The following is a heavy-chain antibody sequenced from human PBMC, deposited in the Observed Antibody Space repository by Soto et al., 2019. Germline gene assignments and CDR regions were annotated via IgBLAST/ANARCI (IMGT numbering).Heavy chain of an antibody. CDR1: GFTPTTTP. CDR2: ISGTASRT. Sequence: GGSLRLSCAVSGFTPTTTPLSWVRQPPGKGLEWVTTISGTASRTYYVDSVKGRFFISRDNSKNTVTLQMNNLTLDDTAVYYSASYFRYFDNWGQGTRVTVSS. D-gene: IGHD1-26*01. V-gene: IGHV3-23*01. CDR3: ASYFRYFDN. J-gene: IGHJ4*02.